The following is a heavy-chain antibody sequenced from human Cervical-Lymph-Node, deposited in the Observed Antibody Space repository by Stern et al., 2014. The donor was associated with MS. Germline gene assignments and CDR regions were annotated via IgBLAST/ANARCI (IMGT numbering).Heavy chain of an antibody. CDR2: ISGSDGST. CDR3: AKVYGSGPFDY. D-gene: IGHD6-19*01. J-gene: IGHJ4*02. CDR1: GFTLSTTA. Sequence: EVKLVESGAALVQPAGTLTLTCAFSGFTLSTTAMRWVCLPPRQGLALVSVISGSDGSTFYADSVKRRFTISRDNSKNTLFLQMNSLRAEDTAVYYCAKVYGSGPFDYWGQGTLVTVSS. V-gene: IGHV3-23*04.